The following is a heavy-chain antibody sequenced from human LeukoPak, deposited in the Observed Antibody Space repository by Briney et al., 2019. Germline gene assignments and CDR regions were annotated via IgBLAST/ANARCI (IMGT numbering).Heavy chain of an antibody. V-gene: IGHV4-59*01. CDR3: ARETYSSSWDYYYYGMDV. CDR2: IYYSGST. D-gene: IGHD6-13*01. CDR1: GGSISSYY. J-gene: IGHJ6*02. Sequence: SETLSLTCTVSGGSISSYYWSWIRQPPGKGLEWIGYIYYSGSTNYNPSLKSRVTISVDTSKNQFSLKLSSVTAADTAVYYCARETYSSSWDYYYYGMDVWGQGTTVTVSS.